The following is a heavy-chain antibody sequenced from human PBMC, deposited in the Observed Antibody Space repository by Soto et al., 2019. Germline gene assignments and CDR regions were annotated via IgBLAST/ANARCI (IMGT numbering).Heavy chain of an antibody. Sequence: QVQLLESGPGLVEPSQTLSLTCTVSGASIASSDYYWSWIRQHPVKGLEWIGNIYYNGNTKYNPSLKTRLIISLDMSKNQFSLKLSSATAADSAVYYCARDGGCGVGGSCYGLDPWGQGTLVTVSS. CDR3: ARDGGCGVGGSCYGLDP. CDR1: GASIASSDYY. V-gene: IGHV4-31*03. D-gene: IGHD2-15*01. J-gene: IGHJ5*02. CDR2: IYYNGNT.